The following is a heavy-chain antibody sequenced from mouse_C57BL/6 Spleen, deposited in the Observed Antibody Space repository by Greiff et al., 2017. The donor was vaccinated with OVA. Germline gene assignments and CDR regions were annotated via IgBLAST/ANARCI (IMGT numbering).Heavy chain of an antibody. CDR1: GYTFTSYT. CDR3: ARLDYGSSFDFDY. V-gene: IGHV1-4*01. J-gene: IGHJ2*01. D-gene: IGHD1-1*01. CDR2: INPSSGYT. Sequence: QVQLKQSGAELARPGASVKMSCKASGYTFTSYTMHWVKQRPGQGLDWIGYINPSSGYTKYNQKFKDKATLTADKSSSTAYMQLSSLTSENSAVYCWARLDYGSSFDFDYWGQGTTLTVSS.